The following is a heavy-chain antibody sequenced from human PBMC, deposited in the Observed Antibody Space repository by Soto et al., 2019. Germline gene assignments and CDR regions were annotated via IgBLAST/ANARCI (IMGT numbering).Heavy chain of an antibody. J-gene: IGHJ5*02. Sequence: QVQLVQSGAEVKKPGASVKVSCKASGYTFTGYYMHWVRQAPGQGLEWMGWINPNSGGTNYAQKFQGWVTMTRDTSISRAYMELSRLRSDDTAVYYCARGLYCSGGSCYWFDPWGQGTLVTVSS. CDR3: ARGLYCSGGSCYWFDP. CDR1: GYTFTGYY. CDR2: INPNSGGT. D-gene: IGHD2-15*01. V-gene: IGHV1-2*04.